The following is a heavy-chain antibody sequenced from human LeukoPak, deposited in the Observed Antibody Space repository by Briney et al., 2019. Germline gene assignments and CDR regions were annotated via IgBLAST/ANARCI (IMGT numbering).Heavy chain of an antibody. CDR3: AKWGSSWSHLALGDY. CDR1: GFTFSSYA. J-gene: IGHJ4*02. Sequence: GGSLRLSCAASGFTFSSYAMSWVRQAPGKGLEWVSAISGSGGSTYYADSVKGRFTISRDNSKNTLYLQMNSLRAEDTAVYYCAKWGSSWSHLALGDYWGQGTLVTVSS. CDR2: ISGSGGST. D-gene: IGHD6-13*01. V-gene: IGHV3-23*01.